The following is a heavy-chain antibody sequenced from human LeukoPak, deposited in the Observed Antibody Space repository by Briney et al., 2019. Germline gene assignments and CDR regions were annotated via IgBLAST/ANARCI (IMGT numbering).Heavy chain of an antibody. D-gene: IGHD2-2*02. CDR3: ARGAEGVVVPAAIVGDAFDI. V-gene: IGHV4-39*07. J-gene: IGHJ3*02. CDR1: GGSISSSSYY. CDR2: IYYSGST. Sequence: PSETLSLTCTVSGGSISSSSYYWGWIRQPPGKGLEWIGSIYYSGSTYYNPSLKSRVTISVDTSKNQFSLKLSSVTAADTAVYYCARGAEGVVVPAAIVGDAFDIWGQGTMVTVSS.